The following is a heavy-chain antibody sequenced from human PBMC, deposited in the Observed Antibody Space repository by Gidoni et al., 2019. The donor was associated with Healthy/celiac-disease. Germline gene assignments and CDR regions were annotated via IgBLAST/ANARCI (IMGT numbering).Heavy chain of an antibody. CDR3: ARISGIAAAGEDY. J-gene: IGHJ4*02. CDR2: INHSGST. D-gene: IGHD6-13*01. Sequence: QVQLQQWGAGLLKPSETLSLTCAVYGGSFSGYYWSWIRQPPGKGLEWIGEINHSGSTNYNPSLKSRVTISVDTSKNQFSLKLSSVTAADTAVYYCARISGIAAAGEDYWGQGTLVTVSS. CDR1: GGSFSGYY. V-gene: IGHV4-34*01.